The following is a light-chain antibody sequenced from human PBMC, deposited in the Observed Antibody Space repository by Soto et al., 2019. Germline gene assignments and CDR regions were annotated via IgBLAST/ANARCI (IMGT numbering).Light chain of an antibody. J-gene: IGKJ1*01. CDR2: GAS. CDR3: QQYGSSPT. Sequence: EIVMTQSPATLSVSPWERATLSCRASQSVSSNLAWYQQKPGQAPRLLIYGASTRATGIPDRFSGSGSGTDFTLTISRLEPEDFVVYYCQQYGSSPTFGQGTKVDIK. CDR1: QSVSSN. V-gene: IGKV3-15*01.